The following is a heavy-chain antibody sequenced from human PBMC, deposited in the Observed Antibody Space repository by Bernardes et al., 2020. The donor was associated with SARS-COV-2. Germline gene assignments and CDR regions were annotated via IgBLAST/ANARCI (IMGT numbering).Heavy chain of an antibody. J-gene: IGHJ6*02. CDR2: INPNDGDT. D-gene: IGHD3-10*01. V-gene: IGHV1-2*04. CDR3: ARATGMGYHYGLDV. CDR1: GYRFTDYY. Sequence: ASVKVSCKASGYRFTDYYVHWVRQAPGQGLEWMGWINPNDGDTHYTQRFQGWVTMTIDTSSRAAYMEVRRLKSDDTAVYYCARATGMGYHYGLDVWDQGTPVTVSS.